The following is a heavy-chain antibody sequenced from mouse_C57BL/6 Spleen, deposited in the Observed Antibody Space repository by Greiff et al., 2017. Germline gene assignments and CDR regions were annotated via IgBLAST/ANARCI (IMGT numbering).Heavy chain of an antibody. Sequence: QVQLQQPGAELVKPGASVKMSCKASGYTFTSYWITWVKQRPGQGLEWIGDIYPGSGSTNYNEKFKSKATLTVDTSSSTAYMQLSSLTSEDSAVYYCAREKDGHWDFDVWGTGTTVTVSS. CDR3: AREKDGHWDFDV. V-gene: IGHV1-55*01. CDR1: GYTFTSYW. J-gene: IGHJ1*03. D-gene: IGHD1-2*01. CDR2: IYPGSGST.